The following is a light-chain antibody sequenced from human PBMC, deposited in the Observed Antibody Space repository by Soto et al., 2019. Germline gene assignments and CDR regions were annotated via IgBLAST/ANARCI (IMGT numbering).Light chain of an antibody. CDR2: KNE. J-gene: IGLJ3*02. Sequence: QSVVSQPPSASGTPGQRVTVSCSGSSSNIGRNYVYWYQQFPGTAPKLLIFKNEQRPSGVPDRFSGSKSGTSASLAISGLRSEDEADYYCATWDASLSGWVFGGGTKLTVL. CDR3: ATWDASLSGWV. V-gene: IGLV1-47*01. CDR1: SSNIGRNY.